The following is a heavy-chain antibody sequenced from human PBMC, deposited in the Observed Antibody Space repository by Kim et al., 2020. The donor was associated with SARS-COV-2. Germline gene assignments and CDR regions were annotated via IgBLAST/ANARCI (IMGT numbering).Heavy chain of an antibody. V-gene: IGHV1-2*04. J-gene: IGHJ5*02. CDR3: ARGCYGSGSYYNEVGAWFDP. Sequence: ASVKVSCKASGYTFTGYYMHWVRQAPGQGLEWMGWINPNSGGTNYAQKFQGWVTMTRDTSISTAYMELSRLRSDDTAVYYCARGCYGSGSYYNEVGAWFDPWGQGTLVTVSS. CDR2: INPNSGGT. CDR1: GYTFTGYY. D-gene: IGHD3-10*01.